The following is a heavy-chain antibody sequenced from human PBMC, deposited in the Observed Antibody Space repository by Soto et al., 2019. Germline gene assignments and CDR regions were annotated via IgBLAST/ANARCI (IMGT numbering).Heavy chain of an antibody. Sequence: QVQLQESGPGLVKPSQTLSLTCTVSGGSISSGGYYWSWIRQHPGKGLEWIGYIYYSGSTYYNPSLKSRVTISVDTSKNQFSLKLSSVTAADTAVYYCARDGHDYGDYEYFQHWGQGTLVTVSS. CDR1: GGSISSGGYY. CDR3: ARDGHDYGDYEYFQH. CDR2: IYYSGST. V-gene: IGHV4-31*03. D-gene: IGHD4-17*01. J-gene: IGHJ1*01.